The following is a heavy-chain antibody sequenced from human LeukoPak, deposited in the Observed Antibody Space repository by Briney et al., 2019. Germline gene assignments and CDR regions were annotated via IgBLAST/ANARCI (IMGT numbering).Heavy chain of an antibody. CDR1: GGSVSSSNW. D-gene: IGHD6-13*01. J-gene: IGHJ4*02. CDR3: AREPKDSSSWYYFDY. V-gene: IGHV4-4*02. CDR2: IYHSGST. Sequence: PSETLSLTCAVSGGSVSSSNWWSWVRQPPGKGLEWIGEIYHSGSTNYNPSLKSRVTISVDKSKNQFSLKLSSVTAADTAVYYCAREPKDSSSWYYFDYWGQGTLVTVSS.